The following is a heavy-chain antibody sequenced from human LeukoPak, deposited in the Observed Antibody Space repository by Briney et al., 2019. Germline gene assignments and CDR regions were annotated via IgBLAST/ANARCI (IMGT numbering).Heavy chain of an antibody. Sequence: GGSLRLSCAASGSTFSSYGMHWVRQAPGKGLEWVAVIWYDGSNKYYADSVKGRFTISRDNSKNTLYLQMNSLRAEDTAVYYCAYGGNPYYFDYWGQGTLVTVSS. CDR2: IWYDGSNK. V-gene: IGHV3-33*01. J-gene: IGHJ4*02. D-gene: IGHD4/OR15-4a*01. CDR3: AYGGNPYYFDY. CDR1: GSTFSSYG.